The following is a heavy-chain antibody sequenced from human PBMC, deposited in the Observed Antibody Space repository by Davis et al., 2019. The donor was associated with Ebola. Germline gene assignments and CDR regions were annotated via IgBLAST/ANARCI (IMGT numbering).Heavy chain of an antibody. V-gene: IGHV1-46*01. J-gene: IGHJ6*04. D-gene: IGHD7-27*01. CDR3: ARETGDGGGMDV. Sequence: ASVKVSCKASGYTFTSYFMHWVRQAPGQGLEWMGVINPSGGGTTYAQKFQGRVTMTRDTSTSTVYMELSSLTSEDTAVYSSARETGDGGGMDVWGKGTTVTVSS. CDR1: GYTFTSYF. CDR2: INPSGGGT.